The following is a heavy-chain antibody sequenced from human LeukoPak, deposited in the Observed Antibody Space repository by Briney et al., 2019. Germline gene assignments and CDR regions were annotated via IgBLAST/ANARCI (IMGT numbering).Heavy chain of an antibody. Sequence: SETLSLTCAVSGYSISSGYYWGWIRQPPGKGLEWIGRIYHSGSTYYNPSLKSRVTISVDTSKNQFSLKLSSVTAADTAVYYCARRSSIAARPFDYWGQGTLVTVSS. CDR3: ARRSSIAARPFDY. CDR2: IYHSGST. V-gene: IGHV4-38-2*01. CDR1: GYSISSGYY. J-gene: IGHJ4*02. D-gene: IGHD6-6*01.